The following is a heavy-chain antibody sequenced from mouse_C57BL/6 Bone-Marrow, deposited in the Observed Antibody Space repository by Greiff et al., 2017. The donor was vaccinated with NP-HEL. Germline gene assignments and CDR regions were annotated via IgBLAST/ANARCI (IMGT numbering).Heavy chain of an antibody. J-gene: IGHJ3*01. CDR2: IYPRSGNT. CDR1: GYTFTSYG. CDR3: ASNLRTGFAY. D-gene: IGHD1-1*01. Sequence: QVQLKESGAELARPGASVKLSCKASGYTFTSYGISWVKQRTGQGLEWIGEIYPRSGNTYYNEKFKGKATLTADKSSSTAYMELRSLTSEDSAVYFCASNLRTGFAYWGQGTLVTVSA. V-gene: IGHV1-81*01.